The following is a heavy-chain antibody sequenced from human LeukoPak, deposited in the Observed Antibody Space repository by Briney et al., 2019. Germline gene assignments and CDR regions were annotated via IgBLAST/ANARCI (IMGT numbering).Heavy chain of an antibody. CDR2: VSPYNGNT. CDR1: GYIFNSYG. CDR3: ARDPTDYYYYYMDV. J-gene: IGHJ6*03. Sequence: ASVKVSCKASGYIFNSYGISWVRQAPGQGLEWMGWVSPYNGNTNYAQKLQGRVTMTTDTSTSTAYMELRSLRSDDTAVYYCARDPTDYYYYYMDVWGKGTTVTVSS. V-gene: IGHV1-18*01.